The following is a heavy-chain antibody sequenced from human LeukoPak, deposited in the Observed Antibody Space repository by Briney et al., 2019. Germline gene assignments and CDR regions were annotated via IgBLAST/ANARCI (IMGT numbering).Heavy chain of an antibody. CDR2: IYHSGST. Sequence: SETLSLTCTVSGYSISSGYYWGWIRQPPGKGLEWIGSIYHSGSTYYNPSLKSRVTISVDTSKNQFSLKLSSVTAADTAVYYCAREDTYYDILTGYFPGWGQGTLVTVSS. V-gene: IGHV4-38-2*02. J-gene: IGHJ4*02. CDR3: AREDTYYDILTGYFPG. D-gene: IGHD3-9*01. CDR1: GYSISSGYY.